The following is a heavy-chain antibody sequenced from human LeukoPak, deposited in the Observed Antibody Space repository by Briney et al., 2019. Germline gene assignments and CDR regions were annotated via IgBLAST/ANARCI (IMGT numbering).Heavy chain of an antibody. CDR2: LNSDGSST. V-gene: IGHV3-74*01. J-gene: IGHJ4*02. CDR3: ARSRYDYIWGIDY. CDR1: GFTFSSYG. Sequence: PGGPLRLSCAASGFTFSSYGMSWVRQAPGKGLVWVSRLNSDGSSTNNADSVKGRFTISRDNAKNTLYLQMNSLRDEDTAVFYCARSRYDYIWGIDYWGQGTLVTISS. D-gene: IGHD3-16*01.